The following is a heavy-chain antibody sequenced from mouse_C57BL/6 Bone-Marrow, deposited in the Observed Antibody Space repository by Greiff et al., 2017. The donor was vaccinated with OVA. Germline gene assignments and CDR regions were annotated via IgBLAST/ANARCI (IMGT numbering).Heavy chain of an antibody. Sequence: EVKLVESGGGLVQPGESLKLSCESNEYEFPSHDMSWVRKTPEKRLELVAAINSDGGSTYYPDTMESRFIITRDNTKKTLYLQRSSLRSEDTSLYYCARHGITTVVGDFDYWGQGTTLTVSS. J-gene: IGHJ2*01. CDR1: EYEFPSHD. D-gene: IGHD1-1*01. CDR3: ARHGITTVVGDFDY. CDR2: INSDGGST. V-gene: IGHV5-2*01.